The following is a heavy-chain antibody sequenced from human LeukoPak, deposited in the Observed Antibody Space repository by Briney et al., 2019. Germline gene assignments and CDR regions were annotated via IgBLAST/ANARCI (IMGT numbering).Heavy chain of an antibody. CDR2: ISYDGSNK. D-gene: IGHD5-18*01. Sequence: GGSLRLSCAASGFTFSSYGMHWVRQAPGKGLEWVAVISYDGSNKYYADSVKGRFTISGDNSKNTLYLQMNSLRAEDTAVYYCAKDPVRMERGYSYGYVLNWGQGTLVTVSS. J-gene: IGHJ4*02. CDR1: GFTFSSYG. V-gene: IGHV3-30*18. CDR3: AKDPVRMERGYSYGYVLN.